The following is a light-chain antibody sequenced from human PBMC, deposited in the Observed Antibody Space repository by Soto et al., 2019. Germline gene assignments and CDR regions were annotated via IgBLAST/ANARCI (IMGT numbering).Light chain of an antibody. CDR2: ENN. J-gene: IGLJ3*02. CDR3: GTWDPNLGAVV. V-gene: IGLV1-51*02. CDR1: TSNIGNNH. Sequence: QSVLTQPPSVSAAPGQKVTISCSGSTSNIGNNHVSWYQQLPGTATKFLIFENNKRPSGIHDRFSGSKSGTSAIRGITGLQTGDEADYYCGTWDPNLGAVVFGGGTKLTVL.